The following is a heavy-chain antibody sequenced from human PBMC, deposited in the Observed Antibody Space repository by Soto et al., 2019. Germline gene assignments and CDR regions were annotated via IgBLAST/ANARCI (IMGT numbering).Heavy chain of an antibody. CDR1: GYTFTSYG. CDR2: ISAYNGNT. J-gene: IGHJ4*02. D-gene: IGHD6-19*01. CDR3: ARGLDSSGWYNPRTGFDY. Sequence: GASVKVSCKASGYTFTSYGISWGRQAPGQGLEWMGWISAYNGNTNYAQKLQGRVTMTTDTSTSTAYMELRSLRSDDTAVYYCARGLDSSGWYNPRTGFDYWGQGTLVTVSS. V-gene: IGHV1-18*01.